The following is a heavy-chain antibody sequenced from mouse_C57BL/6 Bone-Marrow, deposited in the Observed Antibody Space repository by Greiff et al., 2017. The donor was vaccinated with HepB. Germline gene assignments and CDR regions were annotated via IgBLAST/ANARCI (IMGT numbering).Heavy chain of an antibody. D-gene: IGHD2-5*01. CDR2: IYPGDGDT. CDR3: ARCYYSNYEDFDY. CDR1: GYAFSSYW. Sequence: VQLQESGAELVKPGASVKISCKASGYAFSSYWMNWVKQRPGKGLEWIGQIYPGDGDTNYNGKFKGKATLTADKSSSTAYMQLSSLTSEDSAVYFCARCYYSNYEDFDYWGQGTTLTVSS. V-gene: IGHV1-80*01. J-gene: IGHJ2*01.